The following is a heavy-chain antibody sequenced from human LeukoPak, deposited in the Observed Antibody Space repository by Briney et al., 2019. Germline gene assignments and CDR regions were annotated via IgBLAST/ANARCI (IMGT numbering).Heavy chain of an antibody. V-gene: IGHV3-48*03. J-gene: IGHJ4*02. CDR2: ISSSGSTI. CDR3: VPTTLALFDY. Sequence: PGGSLRLSCAASGFTFSSYEMNWVRQAPGKGLEWVSYISSSGSTIYYADSVKGRFTISRDNAKNSLYLQMNSLRAEDTAVYYCVPTTLALFDYGGQGTLVTVSS. CDR1: GFTFSSYE. D-gene: IGHD2/OR15-2a*01.